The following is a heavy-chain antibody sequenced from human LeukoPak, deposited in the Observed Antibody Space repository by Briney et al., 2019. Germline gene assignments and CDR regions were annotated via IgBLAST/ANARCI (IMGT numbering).Heavy chain of an antibody. D-gene: IGHD2-2*01. CDR1: GFTFSSYW. CDR2: INQVGSEK. J-gene: IGHJ6*03. Sequence: GGSLRLSCAASGFTFSSYWMSWVRQAPGKGLEWVANINQVGSEKYYVDSVKGRFTISRDNAKNSLYLQMHSLRAEDTAVYYCARDRSTSCCHYYYYYMDVWGKGTTVTVSS. V-gene: IGHV3-7*01. CDR3: ARDRSTSCCHYYYYYMDV.